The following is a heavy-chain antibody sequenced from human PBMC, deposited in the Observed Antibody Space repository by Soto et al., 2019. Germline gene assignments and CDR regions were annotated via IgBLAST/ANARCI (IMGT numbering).Heavy chain of an antibody. CDR1: GGSISSYY. D-gene: IGHD3-3*01. J-gene: IGHJ4*02. CDR3: ARGSYDFWSGPAFDY. CDR2: IYTSGST. V-gene: IGHV4-4*07. Sequence: SETLSLTCTVSGGSISSYYWSWIRQPAGKGLERIGRIYTSGSTNYNPSLKSRVTMSVDTSKNQFSLKLSSVTAADTAVYYCARGSYDFWSGPAFDYWGQGTLVTVSS.